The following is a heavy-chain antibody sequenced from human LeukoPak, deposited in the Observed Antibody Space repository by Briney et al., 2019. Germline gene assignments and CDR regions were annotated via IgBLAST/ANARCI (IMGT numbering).Heavy chain of an antibody. V-gene: IGHV3-30-3*01. CDR3: ANGVRSSWYYYFDY. J-gene: IGHJ4*02. CDR2: ISYDGNNK. D-gene: IGHD6-13*01. CDR1: GFTFSSYA. Sequence: GGSLRLSCAASGFTFSSYAIHWVRQAPGKGLQWVAVISYDGNNKYYADSVKGRFTISRDNSKSTLYLQMNSLRAEDTAVYYCANGVRSSWYYYFDYWGQGTLVTVSS.